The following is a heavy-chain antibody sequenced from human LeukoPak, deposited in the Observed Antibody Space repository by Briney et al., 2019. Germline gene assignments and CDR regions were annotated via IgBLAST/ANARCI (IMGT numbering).Heavy chain of an antibody. CDR2: IYYSGST. CDR3: ARHSGRYSSGDFDY. CDR1: GGSISSSSYY. Sequence: SETLSLTCTVSGGSISSSSYYWGWIRQPPGKGLEWIGSIYYSGSTYYNPSLKSRVTISVDTSKNQFSLKLSSVTAADTAVYYCARHSGRYSSGDFDYWGQGTLVTVSS. D-gene: IGHD6-19*01. J-gene: IGHJ4*02. V-gene: IGHV4-39*01.